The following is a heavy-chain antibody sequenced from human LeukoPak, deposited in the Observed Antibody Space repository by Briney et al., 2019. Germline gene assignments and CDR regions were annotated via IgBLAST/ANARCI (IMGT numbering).Heavy chain of an antibody. D-gene: IGHD6-13*01. V-gene: IGHV4-39*07. Sequence: RSSETLSLTCTISSGSISSNNYYWGWIRQPPGKGLEWIGSIYYTGRTYYNPSLKSRVTISVDTSKNQFSLKLSSVTAADTAVYYCARAYSSSWGTFDYWGQGTLVTVSS. CDR3: ARAYSSSWGTFDY. J-gene: IGHJ4*02. CDR2: IYYTGRT. CDR1: SGSISSNNYY.